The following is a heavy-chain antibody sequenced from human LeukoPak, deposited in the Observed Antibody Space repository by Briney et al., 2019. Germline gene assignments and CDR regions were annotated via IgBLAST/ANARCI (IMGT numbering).Heavy chain of an antibody. CDR2: MNPNSGNT. Sequence: ASVKVSCKASGYTFTSYGISWVRQAPGQGLEWMGWMNPNSGNTGYAQKFQGRVTMTRYTSISTAYMELSSLRSEDTAVYYCARARTIAVAREWYFDYWGQGTLVTASS. CDR1: GYTFTSYG. J-gene: IGHJ4*02. CDR3: ARARTIAVAREWYFDY. D-gene: IGHD6-19*01. V-gene: IGHV1-8*02.